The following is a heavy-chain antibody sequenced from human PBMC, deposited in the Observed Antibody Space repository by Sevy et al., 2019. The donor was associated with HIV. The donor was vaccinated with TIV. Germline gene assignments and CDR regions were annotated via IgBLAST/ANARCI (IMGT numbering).Heavy chain of an antibody. CDR3: AKDGGYRGAGVEVAANSYYFDY. D-gene: IGHD2-15*01. J-gene: IGHJ4*02. CDR1: GFTFSSYG. CDR2: ISYDGSNK. V-gene: IGHV3-30*18. Sequence: GGSLRLSCAASGFTFSSYGMHWVRQAPGKGLEWVAVISYDGSNKYYADSVKGRFTISRDNSKNTLYLQMNSLRAEDTAVYYCAKDGGYRGAGVEVAANSYYFDYWGQGTLVTVSS.